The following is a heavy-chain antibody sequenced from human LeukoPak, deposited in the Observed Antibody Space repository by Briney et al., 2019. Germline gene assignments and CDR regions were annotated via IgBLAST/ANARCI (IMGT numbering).Heavy chain of an antibody. CDR1: GFTFTNYA. J-gene: IGHJ5*02. CDR2: VSYDGTDT. V-gene: IGHV3-30*09. D-gene: IGHD2-8*01. CDR3: VRVSGFCTNGVCPSFDP. Sequence: GRSLRLSCAASGFTFTNYAMNWVRRAPGKGLEWVATVSYDGTDTSYADSVKGRFAIFRDNSKNTLYLQMNSLRTEDTAVYYCVRVSGFCTNGVCPSFDPWGQGTLVTVSS.